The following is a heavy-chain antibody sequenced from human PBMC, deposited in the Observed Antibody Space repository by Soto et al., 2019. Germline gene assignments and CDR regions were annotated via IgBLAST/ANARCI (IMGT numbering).Heavy chain of an antibody. V-gene: IGHV1-69*13. D-gene: IGHD4-17*01. CDR1: GGTFSSYA. J-gene: IGHJ2*01. CDR3: ARTRGLSYGDYYRYFDL. CDR2: IIPIFGTA. Sequence: GASVKVSCKASGGTFSSYAISWVRQAPGQGLEWMGGIIPIFGTANYAQKFQGRVTITADESTSTAYMELSSLRSEDTAVYYCARTRGLSYGDYYRYFDLWGRGTLVTVSS.